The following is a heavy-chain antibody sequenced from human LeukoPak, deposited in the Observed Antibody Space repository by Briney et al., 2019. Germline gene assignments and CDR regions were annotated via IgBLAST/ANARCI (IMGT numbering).Heavy chain of an antibody. CDR2: ISGSGGST. V-gene: IGHV3-23*01. J-gene: IGHJ4*02. D-gene: IGHD6-13*01. CDR3: AKDVAAAARYFDY. CDR1: GFTFSSYA. Sequence: PGGSLRLSCAASGFTFSSYAMSWVRQAPGQGLEWVSAISGSGGSTYYADSVKGRFTVSRDNSKNTLYLQMNSLRAEDTAVYYCAKDVAAAARYFDYWGQGTLVTVSS.